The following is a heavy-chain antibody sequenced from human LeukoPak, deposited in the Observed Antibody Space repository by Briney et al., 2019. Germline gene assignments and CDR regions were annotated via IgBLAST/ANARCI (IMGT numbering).Heavy chain of an antibody. D-gene: IGHD1-26*01. J-gene: IGHJ5*02. CDR2: IHSNGYT. Sequence: SETLSLTCTVSGGSISGYYWSWIRQPPGQGLEWIAYIHSNGYTNYNPSLKSRVTISVDTPKNQFSLKVTSVTAADTAMYYCTKREGPMSGSYDYFDPWGQGTLVTVS. V-gene: IGHV4-4*09. CDR1: GGSISGYY. CDR3: TKREGPMSGSYDYFDP.